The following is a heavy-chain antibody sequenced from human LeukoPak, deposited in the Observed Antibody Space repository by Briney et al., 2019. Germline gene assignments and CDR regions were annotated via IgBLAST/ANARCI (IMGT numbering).Heavy chain of an antibody. CDR1: GGTFISYA. V-gene: IGHV1-69*13. CDR2: IIPIFGTA. Sequence: SVKVSCKASGGTFISYAISWVRQAPGQGLEWMGGIIPIFGTANYAQKFQGRVTITADESTSTAYMELSSLRSGDTAVYYCARGGLTHSFQFDYWGQGTLVTVSS. J-gene: IGHJ4*02. CDR3: ARGGLTHSFQFDY. D-gene: IGHD2/OR15-2a*01.